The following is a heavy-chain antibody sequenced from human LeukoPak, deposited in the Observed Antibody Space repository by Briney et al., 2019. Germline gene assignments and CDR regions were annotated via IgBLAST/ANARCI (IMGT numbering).Heavy chain of an antibody. CDR3: ARGGNYFGSGDGFDI. CDR2: IKQDEGEK. Sequence: GGSLRLSCAASGFTFSSYWMSWVRQAPGKGLEWVANIKQDEGEKYYVDSVKGRFTISRDNAKNSLYLQMNSLRAEDTAVYYCARGGNYFGSGDGFDIWGQGTMVTVSS. D-gene: IGHD3-10*01. V-gene: IGHV3-7*01. J-gene: IGHJ3*02. CDR1: GFTFSSYW.